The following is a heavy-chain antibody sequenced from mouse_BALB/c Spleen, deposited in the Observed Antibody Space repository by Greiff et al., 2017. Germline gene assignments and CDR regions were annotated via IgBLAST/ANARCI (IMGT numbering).Heavy chain of an antibody. CDR1: GYTFTSYY. CDR3: TREGFGITTVVATRGFAY. J-gene: IGHJ3*01. CDR2: INPSNGGT. D-gene: IGHD1-1*01. Sequence: VQLQQPGAELVKPGASVKLSCKASGYTFTSYYMYWVKQRPGQGLEWIGGINPSNGGTNFNEKFKSKATLTVDKSSITAYMQLSSLTSEDSAVYYCTREGFGITTVVATRGFAYWGQGTLVTVSA. V-gene: IGHV1S81*02.